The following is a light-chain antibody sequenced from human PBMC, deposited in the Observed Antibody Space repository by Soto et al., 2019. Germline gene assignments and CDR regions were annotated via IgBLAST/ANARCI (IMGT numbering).Light chain of an antibody. J-gene: IGKJ4*01. V-gene: IGKV4-1*01. CDR3: QQYYGTHT. CDR1: QTPLCSSNNKNY. Sequence: DIVITQSPDSLSVSLGERATINCGASQTPLCSSNNKNYLAWYQHQPGHPTNLLIYSASTRESGVPDRFSGSGSGTDSPLTISRLQAEDAAVYFRQQYYGTHTFGRGTKVDI. CDR2: SAS.